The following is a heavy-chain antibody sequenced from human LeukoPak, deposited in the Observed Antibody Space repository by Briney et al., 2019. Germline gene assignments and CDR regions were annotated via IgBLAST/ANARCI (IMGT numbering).Heavy chain of an antibody. CDR2: IYHSGST. J-gene: IGHJ6*03. V-gene: IGHV4-4*02. CDR3: ARGYDILTGYYYYYMDV. Sequence: SETLSLTCAVSGGSISSSNWWSWVRQPPGKGLEWIGEIYHSGSTNYNPSLKSRVTISVDKSKNQFSLKLSSVTAADTAVYYCARGYDILTGYYYYYMDVWGKGTTVTVSS. D-gene: IGHD3-9*01. CDR1: GGSISSSNW.